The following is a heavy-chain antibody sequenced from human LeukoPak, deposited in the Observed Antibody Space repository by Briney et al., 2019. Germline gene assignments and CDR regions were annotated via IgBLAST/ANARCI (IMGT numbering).Heavy chain of an antibody. V-gene: IGHV3-48*04. J-gene: IGHJ4*02. CDR1: GFTFSSYS. Sequence: GGSLRLSCAASGFTFSSYSMNWVRQAPGKGLEWVSYISSSSSTIYYADSVKGRFTISRDNAKNSLYLQMNSLRAEDTAVYYCARDRPPSYWGQGTLVTVSS. CDR2: ISSSSSTI. CDR3: ARDRPPSY.